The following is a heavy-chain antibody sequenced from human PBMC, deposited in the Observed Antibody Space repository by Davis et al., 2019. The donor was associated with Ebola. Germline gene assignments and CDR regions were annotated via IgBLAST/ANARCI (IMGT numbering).Heavy chain of an antibody. D-gene: IGHD5-18*01. CDR2: INPSTGGT. Sequence: ASVKVSCKTSGYYFSDYYLHWVRQAPGRGLECMGWINPSTGGTNFVQGFQGRVAMTRDKSIDTVFMELSRLTSDDTAVYYCARGPGYSNSWYAFDYWGQGSPVTVSS. V-gene: IGHV1-2*02. J-gene: IGHJ4*02. CDR1: GYYFSDYY. CDR3: ARGPGYSNSWYAFDY.